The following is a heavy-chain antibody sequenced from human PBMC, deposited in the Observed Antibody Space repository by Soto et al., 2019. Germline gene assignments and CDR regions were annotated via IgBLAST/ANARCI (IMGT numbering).Heavy chain of an antibody. CDR2: IYYSGST. J-gene: IGHJ4*02. CDR3: ARDRGYSFDY. V-gene: IGHV4-59*01. D-gene: IGHD5-18*01. CDR1: GGSISSYY. Sequence: SETLSLTCTVSGGSISSYYWIWIRQPPGKGLEWIGYIYYSGSTNYNPSLKSRVTISVDTSKNQFSLKLSSVTAADTAVYYCARDRGYSFDYWGQGTLVTVSS.